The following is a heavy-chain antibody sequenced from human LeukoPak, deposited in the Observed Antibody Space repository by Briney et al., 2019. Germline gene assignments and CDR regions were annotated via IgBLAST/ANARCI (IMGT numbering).Heavy chain of an antibody. CDR1: GFTVSSNY. CDR3: ARRIVVVPAAWDV. Sequence: PGGSLRLSCAASGFTVSSNYMSWVRQAPGKGLEWVSVIYSGGSTYYADSVKGRFTISRDNAKNSLYLQMNSLRAEDTAVYYCARRIVVVPAAWDVWGKGTTVTVSS. D-gene: IGHD2-2*01. V-gene: IGHV3-66*01. J-gene: IGHJ6*04. CDR2: IYSGGST.